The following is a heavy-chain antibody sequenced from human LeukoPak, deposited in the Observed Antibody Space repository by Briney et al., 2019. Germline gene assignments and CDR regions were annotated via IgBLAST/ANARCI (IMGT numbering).Heavy chain of an antibody. Sequence: GGSLRLSCAASGFTFRSYSMNWVRQAPGKGLEWVSYISSSGRTVYYADSVKGRFTISRDNAKNSLFLQMNSLRAEDTAVYYCTRPQPYDYWGQGTLVTVSS. J-gene: IGHJ4*02. CDR3: TRPQPYDY. V-gene: IGHV3-48*01. CDR1: GFTFRSYS. D-gene: IGHD5-18*01. CDR2: ISSSGRTV.